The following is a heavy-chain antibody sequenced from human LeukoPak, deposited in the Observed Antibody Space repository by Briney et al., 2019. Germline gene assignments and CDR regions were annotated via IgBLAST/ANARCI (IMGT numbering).Heavy chain of an antibody. J-gene: IGHJ5*02. V-gene: IGHV4-39*01. CDR1: GGSISSSIYY. D-gene: IGHD1-1*01. CDR2: IYYSGST. Sequence: PSETLSLTCVVSGGSISSSIYYLGWIRQPPGKGLEWIGNIYYSGSTSYNPSLKSRVTISVDTSKKQFSLKMSSVTAADTAVYYCARGIGTTFDPWGLGTLVPVSS. CDR3: ARGIGTTFDP.